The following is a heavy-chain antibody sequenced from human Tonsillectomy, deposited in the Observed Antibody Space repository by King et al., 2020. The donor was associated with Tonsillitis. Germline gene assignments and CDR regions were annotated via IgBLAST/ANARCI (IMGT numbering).Heavy chain of an antibody. CDR1: GGPISSYY. CDR2: IYYSGST. D-gene: IGHD6-13*01. CDR3: AGSPSSSWSLDYYYYGMDV. Sequence: VQLQESGPGLVKPSETLSLTCTVSGGPISSYYWSWIRQPPGKGLEWIGYIYYSGSTNYNPSLKSRVTISVDTSKNQFSLKLSSVTAADTAVYYCAGSPSSSWSLDYYYYGMDVWGQGTTVTVSS. V-gene: IGHV4-59*01. J-gene: IGHJ6*02.